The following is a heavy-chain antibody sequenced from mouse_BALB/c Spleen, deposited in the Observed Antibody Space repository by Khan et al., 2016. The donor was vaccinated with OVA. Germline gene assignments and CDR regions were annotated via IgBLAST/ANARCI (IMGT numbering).Heavy chain of an antibody. Sequence: QVQLQQSGTELARPGTSVKMSCKAAGYTFSNYWIGWVKQRPGHGLEWIGDIYPGGGYTNYNENFKGKATLTADTSSSTAYMQLSSLESADSATYYCARRGSARATGDYVDYWGQGTTLTVSS. V-gene: IGHV1-63*02. CDR2: IYPGGGYT. CDR1: GYTFSNYW. D-gene: IGHD3-1*01. CDR3: ARRGSARATGDYVDY. J-gene: IGHJ2*01.